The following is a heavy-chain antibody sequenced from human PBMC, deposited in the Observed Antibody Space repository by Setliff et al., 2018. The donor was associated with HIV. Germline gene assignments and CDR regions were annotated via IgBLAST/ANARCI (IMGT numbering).Heavy chain of an antibody. CDR3: GRCMSVAVPEY. CDR2: INHSGST. J-gene: IGHJ4*02. Sequence: SETLSLTCTVSGGSISSGSYYWSWIRQPAGKGLEWIGRINHSGSTNYNPSLKSRVTISVDTSKTQFSLKLSSVTAADTAVYYCGRCMSVAVPEYWGQGTLVTVSS. D-gene: IGHD2-21*01. V-gene: IGHV4-61*02. CDR1: GGSISSGSYY.